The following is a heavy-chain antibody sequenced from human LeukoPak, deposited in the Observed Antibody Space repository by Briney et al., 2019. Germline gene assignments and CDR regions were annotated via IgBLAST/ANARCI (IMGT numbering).Heavy chain of an antibody. J-gene: IGHJ4*02. D-gene: IGHD3-9*01. CDR3: ARAILTGYYNAPHFDY. CDR1: GGSISSGSYY. CDR2: IYTSGST. Sequence: SETLSLTCTVSGGSISSGSYYWSWIRQPAGKGLEWIGRIYTSGSTNYNPSLKSRVTISVDTSKNQFSLKLSSVTAADTAVYYCARAILTGYYNAPHFDYWGQGTLVTVSS. V-gene: IGHV4-61*02.